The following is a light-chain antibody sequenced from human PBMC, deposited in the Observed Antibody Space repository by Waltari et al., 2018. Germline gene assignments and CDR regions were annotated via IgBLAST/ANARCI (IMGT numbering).Light chain of an antibody. CDR2: GAP. V-gene: IGKV3-15*01. J-gene: IGKJ1*01. CDR3: QQYHSTPRGT. Sequence: EIVMAQSPATLSVSPGEGATLSCRASQSVGSSLAWYQQKPGQAPSLLIYGAPTRAAGAPARFSGTGSGTDFTLTISSLQSEDFAVYYCQQYHSTPRGTFGQGTKVEIK. CDR1: QSVGSS.